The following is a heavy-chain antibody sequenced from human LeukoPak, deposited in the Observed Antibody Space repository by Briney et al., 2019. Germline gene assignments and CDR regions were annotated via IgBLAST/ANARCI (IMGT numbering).Heavy chain of an antibody. CDR1: GFTFSSYA. Sequence: GGSLRLSCASSGFTFSSYAMSWVRQAPGKGLEWVSTIGGTGVRTYYADSVKGRFTISRDNSKNTLYLQMNSLRAEDTAVYYCAKAGAVVVVAAKYFDYWGQGTLVTVSS. V-gene: IGHV3-23*01. J-gene: IGHJ4*02. CDR2: IGGTGVRT. D-gene: IGHD2-15*01. CDR3: AKAGAVVVVAAKYFDY.